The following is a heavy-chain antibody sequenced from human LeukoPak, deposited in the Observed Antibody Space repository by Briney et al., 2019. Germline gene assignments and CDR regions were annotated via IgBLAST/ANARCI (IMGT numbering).Heavy chain of an antibody. D-gene: IGHD6-19*01. CDR2: IGIRGDT. J-gene: IGHJ4*02. CDR1: GFTFIDYD. CDR3: ARGGIQVSGIDEFDY. Sequence: GGSLRLSCAASGFTFIDYDMHWVRQVIGKGPEWVSAIGIRGDTHYSGSVKGRFTISRENAESSLYLQMNSLRAEDTAVYYCARGGIQVSGIDEFDYWGQGTLVTVSS. V-gene: IGHV3-13*01.